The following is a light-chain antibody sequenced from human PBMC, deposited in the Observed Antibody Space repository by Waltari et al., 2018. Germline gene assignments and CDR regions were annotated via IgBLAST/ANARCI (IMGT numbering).Light chain of an antibody. Sequence: DIQMTQSPSSLSASVGDRVTITCQASQDISNYLNWYQQKPGKAPKLLVHDATKLETGVPSSFSGSQSGTHFTLTINSLQPEDIATYYCQRYDNLPVFAFGPGTKVHIK. V-gene: IGKV1-33*01. CDR1: QDISNY. CDR2: DAT. J-gene: IGKJ3*01. CDR3: QRYDNLPVFA.